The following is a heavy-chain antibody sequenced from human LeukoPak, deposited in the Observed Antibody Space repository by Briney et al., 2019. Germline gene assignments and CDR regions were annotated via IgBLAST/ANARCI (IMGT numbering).Heavy chain of an antibody. J-gene: IGHJ4*02. CDR3: ARGDPYCGGDCYSY. V-gene: IGHV1-8*01. CDR2: MNPNSGNT. CDR1: GYTFTSYD. D-gene: IGHD2-21*02. Sequence: ASVKVSCKASGYTFTSYDINWVRQATGQGLEWMGWMNPNSGNTGYAQKFQGRVTMTRNTSISTAYMELSSLRSEDTAVYYCARGDPYCGGDCYSYWGQGTLVTVSS.